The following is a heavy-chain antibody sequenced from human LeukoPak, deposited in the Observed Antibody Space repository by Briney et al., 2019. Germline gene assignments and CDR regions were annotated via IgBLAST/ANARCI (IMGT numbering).Heavy chain of an antibody. J-gene: IGHJ5*02. Sequence: SETLSLTCTVSGGSISSYYWSWIRQPPGKGLEWIGYIYSSGSTNYNPSLKSQVIISVDTSKNQFSLKLSSVTAADTAVYYCARRTLCCGERFDPWGQGTLVTVSS. V-gene: IGHV4-59*08. CDR2: IYSSGST. CDR3: ARRTLCCGERFDP. CDR1: GGSISSYY. D-gene: IGHD3-16*01.